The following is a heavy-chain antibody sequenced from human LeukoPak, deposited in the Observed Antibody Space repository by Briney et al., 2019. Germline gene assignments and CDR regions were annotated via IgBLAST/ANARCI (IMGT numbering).Heavy chain of an antibody. V-gene: IGHV1-69*01. Sequence: GASVKVSCKASGGTFSSYTISWVRQAPGQGLEWMGGIIPIFGTANYAQKFQGRVTITADESTSTAYMELSGLRSEDTAVYYCARAWLVSDYYYYGMDVWGQGTTVTVSS. J-gene: IGHJ6*02. CDR2: IIPIFGTA. CDR3: ARAWLVSDYYYYGMDV. CDR1: GGTFSSYT. D-gene: IGHD6-19*01.